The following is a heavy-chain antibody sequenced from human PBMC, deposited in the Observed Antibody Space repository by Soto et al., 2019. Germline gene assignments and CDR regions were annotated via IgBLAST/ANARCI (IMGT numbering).Heavy chain of an antibody. D-gene: IGHD2-15*01. CDR1: GLTFDSYG. V-gene: IGHV1-18*01. CDR2: ISAYNGNT. J-gene: IGHJ4*02. CDR3: ARDSCSGGSCYTN. Sequence: GAPVKVSCKASGLTFDSYGIRSVRQAPGQGLEWMGWISAYNGNTNYAQKLQGRVTMTTDTSTSTAYMELRSLRSDDTAVYYCARDSCSGGSCYTNWGQGTLVTVSS.